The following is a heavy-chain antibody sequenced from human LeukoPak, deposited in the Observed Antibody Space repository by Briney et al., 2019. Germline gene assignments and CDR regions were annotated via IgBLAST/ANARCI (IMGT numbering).Heavy chain of an antibody. CDR3: ARSYSSGYPNWFDP. CDR2: ISSSGSTI. V-gene: IGHV3-11*04. CDR1: GFTFSDYY. J-gene: IGHJ5*02. D-gene: IGHD3-22*01. Sequence: GGSLRLSCAASGFTFSDYYMSWIRQAPGKGVEWVSYISSSGSTIFYADSVKGRSTISRDNAKNSLYLQMNSLRAEDTAVYYCARSYSSGYPNWFDPWGQGTLVTVSS.